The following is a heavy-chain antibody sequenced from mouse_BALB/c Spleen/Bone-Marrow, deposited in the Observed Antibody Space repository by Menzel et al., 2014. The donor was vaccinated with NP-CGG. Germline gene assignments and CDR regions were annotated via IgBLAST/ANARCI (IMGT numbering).Heavy chain of an antibody. Sequence: QVQLQQSGAELVRPGASVALSCKASGYTFTDYEMHWVKQTPVHGLEWIGAIDPETGGTAYNQKFKGKATLTVDKSSSTAYMELRSLTSEDSAVYYCTRSLYGNYVMDFWGQGTSVTVSS. CDR2: IDPETGGT. J-gene: IGHJ4*01. D-gene: IGHD2-1*01. V-gene: IGHV1-15*01. CDR1: GYTFTDYE. CDR3: TRSLYGNYVMDF.